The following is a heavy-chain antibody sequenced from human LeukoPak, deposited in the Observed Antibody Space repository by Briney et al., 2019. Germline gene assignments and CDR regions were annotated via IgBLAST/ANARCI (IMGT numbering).Heavy chain of an antibody. CDR2: ISAYNGNI. Sequence: ASVKVSCKASGYTFTNYGVYWVRQAPGQGLEWMGWISAYNGNIHYAQNFQDRVTMTTDTSTSTAYMDLRSLRSDDTAMYYCALGTSVAGTRVDDWGQGTLVTVSP. CDR1: GYTFTNYG. V-gene: IGHV1-18*01. J-gene: IGHJ4*02. CDR3: ALGTSVAGTRVDD. D-gene: IGHD6-19*01.